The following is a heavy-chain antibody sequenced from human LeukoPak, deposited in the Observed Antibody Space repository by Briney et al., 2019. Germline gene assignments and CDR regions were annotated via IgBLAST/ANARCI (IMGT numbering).Heavy chain of an antibody. Sequence: ASVKVSCKASGYTFTGYYMHWVRQAPGQGLEWMGWINPNSGGTNYAQKFQGRVTMTRDTSISTAYMELSRLRSDDTAVYYCARADDIAVAGTGYDYWGQGTLVTVSS. CDR1: GYTFTGYY. D-gene: IGHD6-19*01. CDR2: INPNSGGT. V-gene: IGHV1-2*02. J-gene: IGHJ4*02. CDR3: ARADDIAVAGTGYDY.